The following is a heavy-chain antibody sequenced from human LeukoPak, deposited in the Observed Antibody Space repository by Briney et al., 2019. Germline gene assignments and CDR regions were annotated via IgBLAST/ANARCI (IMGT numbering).Heavy chain of an antibody. J-gene: IGHJ4*02. D-gene: IGHD3-9*01. CDR1: GYTFTGYY. V-gene: IGHV1-2*02. Sequence: GASVKVSCKASGYTFTGYYLHWVRQAPGQGLEWMGWINPNSGGTNYVQKFQGRVTMTRDTSISTAYIELSRLRSDDTAVYYCTSGASIRHSDWLLGGYFDYWGQGTLVTVSS. CDR3: TSGASIRHSDWLLGGYFDY. CDR2: INPNSGGT.